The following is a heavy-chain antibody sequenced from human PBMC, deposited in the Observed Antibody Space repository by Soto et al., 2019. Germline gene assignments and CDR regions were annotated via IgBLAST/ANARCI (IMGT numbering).Heavy chain of an antibody. CDR2: ISSTSGYK. Sequence: NPGGSLRLSCAASGFTFNTYSMNWVRQAPGKGLEWVSSISSTSGYKYYGDSVRGRFTVSRDNAKNSLYLQMNSLRAEDTAVYYCARVGAPSSGESYWLTGMDVWGQGTTVTVSS. V-gene: IGHV3-21*01. CDR3: ARVGAPSSGESYWLTGMDV. D-gene: IGHD1-26*01. J-gene: IGHJ6*02. CDR1: GFTFNTYS.